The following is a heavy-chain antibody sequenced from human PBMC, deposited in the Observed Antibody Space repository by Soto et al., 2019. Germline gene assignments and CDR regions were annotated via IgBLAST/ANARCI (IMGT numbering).Heavy chain of an antibody. Sequence: QIQLVQSGAEVKKPGASVKVSCKASGYTFTSYGISWVRQAPGQGLEWMGWISAYNGNTNYAQKLQGRVTMTTDTATSTAYMGLRSLRSADTAVYYWARVYRITMVRGELSEYWGQGTLVTVSS. V-gene: IGHV1-18*01. D-gene: IGHD3-10*01. CDR1: GYTFTSYG. CDR3: ARVYRITMVRGELSEY. J-gene: IGHJ4*02. CDR2: ISAYNGNT.